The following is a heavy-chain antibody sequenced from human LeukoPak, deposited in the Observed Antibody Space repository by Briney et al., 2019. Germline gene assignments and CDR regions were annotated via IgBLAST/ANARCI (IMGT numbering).Heavy chain of an antibody. CDR1: GGSFSGYY. V-gene: IGHV4-34*01. J-gene: IGHJ4*02. Sequence: TSETLSLTCAVYGGSFSGYYWSWLRQPPGKGLEWIGEINHSGSTNYNPSLKSRVTISVDTSKNQFSLKLSSVTAADTAVYYCARRRRRDYYDSSGYIFDYWGQGTLVTVSS. CDR2: INHSGST. CDR3: ARRRRRDYYDSSGYIFDY. D-gene: IGHD3-22*01.